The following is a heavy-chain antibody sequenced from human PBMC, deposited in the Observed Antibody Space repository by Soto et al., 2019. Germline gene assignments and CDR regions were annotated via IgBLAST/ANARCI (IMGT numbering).Heavy chain of an antibody. Sequence: GGSLRLSCGASGFIFSNAWMSWVRQAPGKGLEWVGRIKSKTDGGTPDYAAPVTGRFTVSRDDSKNTLYLQMNSLKIEDTAVYYCTSYDPINKYWGQGTLVTVSS. CDR3: TSYDPINKY. J-gene: IGHJ4*02. D-gene: IGHD1-1*01. CDR1: GFIFSNAW. CDR2: IKSKTDGGTP. V-gene: IGHV3-15*01.